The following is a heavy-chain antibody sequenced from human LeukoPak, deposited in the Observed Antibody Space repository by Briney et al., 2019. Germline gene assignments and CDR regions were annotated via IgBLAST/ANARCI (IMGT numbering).Heavy chain of an antibody. J-gene: IGHJ6*02. V-gene: IGHV3-43*02. D-gene: IGHD3-9*01. CDR2: ISGDGDST. Sequence: GGSLRLSCAASGFTFDDHAMHWVRQAPGKGLEWVSLISGDGDSTFYADSVKGRFTISRDNAKNSLYLQMNSLRAEDTAVYYCARDRYDILTGGDCYYGMDVWGQGTTVTVSS. CDR1: GFTFDDHA. CDR3: ARDRYDILTGGDCYYGMDV.